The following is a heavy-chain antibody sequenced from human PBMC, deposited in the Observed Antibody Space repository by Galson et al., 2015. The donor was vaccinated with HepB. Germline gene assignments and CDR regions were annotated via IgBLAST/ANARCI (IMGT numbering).Heavy chain of an antibody. V-gene: IGHV3-30*04. CDR3: ARETVILNWSLDL. CDR2: VSYDGSSK. D-gene: IGHD3-16*02. Sequence: SLRLSCAASKFTFNSYTMHWVRQAPGKGLEWVAVVSYDGSSKYYGDSVKGRFTISRDNSRNTLYLHMNSLRAEDTAVYYCARETVILNWSLDLWGRGTLVTVSS. J-gene: IGHJ2*01. CDR1: KFTFNSYT.